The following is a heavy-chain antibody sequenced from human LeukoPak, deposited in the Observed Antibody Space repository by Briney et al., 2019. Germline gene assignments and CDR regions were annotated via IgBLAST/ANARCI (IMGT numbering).Heavy chain of an antibody. CDR3: ARSLTGTTYYFDY. Sequence: ASVKVSCKASGGTFSSYAISWVRQAPGQGLEWMGIINPSGGSTSYAQKFQGRVTMTRDTSTSTVYMELCSLRSEDTAVYYCARSLTGTTYYFDYWGQGTLVTVSS. D-gene: IGHD1-20*01. CDR1: GGTFSSYA. V-gene: IGHV1-46*01. J-gene: IGHJ4*02. CDR2: INPSGGST.